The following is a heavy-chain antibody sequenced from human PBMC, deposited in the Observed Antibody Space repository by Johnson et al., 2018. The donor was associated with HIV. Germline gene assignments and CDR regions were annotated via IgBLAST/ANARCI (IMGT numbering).Heavy chain of an antibody. J-gene: IGHJ3*02. Sequence: QVQLVESGGGAVQPGRSLRLSCAAPGFTFSSYGMHWVRQAPGKGLEWVAVISYDGSNKYYADSVKGRFTVSRDSSKNTLYLQVNSLRAEDAAVYYCARDSRIGTMVLLSDAFDIWGQGTMVTVSS. CDR3: ARDSRIGTMVLLSDAFDI. CDR1: GFTFSSYG. V-gene: IGHV3-30*03. D-gene: IGHD3-10*01. CDR2: ISYDGSNK.